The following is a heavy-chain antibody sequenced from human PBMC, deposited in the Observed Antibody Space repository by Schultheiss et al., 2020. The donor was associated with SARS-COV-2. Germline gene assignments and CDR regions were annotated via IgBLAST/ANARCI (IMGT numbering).Heavy chain of an antibody. CDR2: IWYDGSNK. CDR3: ARDRVLLWFGELGDAFDI. CDR1: GFTFSSYG. Sequence: GESLKISCAASGFTFSSYGMHWVRQAPGKGLEWVAVIWYDGSNKYYADSVKGRFTISRDNSKNTLYLQMNSLRAEDTAVYYCARDRVLLWFGELGDAFDIWGQGTMVTVSS. J-gene: IGHJ3*02. V-gene: IGHV3-33*01. D-gene: IGHD3-10*01.